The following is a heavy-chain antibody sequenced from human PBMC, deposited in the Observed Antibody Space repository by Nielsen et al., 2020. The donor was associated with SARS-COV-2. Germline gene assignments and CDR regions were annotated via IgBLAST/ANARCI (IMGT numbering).Heavy chain of an antibody. CDR3: ARGTIQQTYYYDSSGVNWFDP. D-gene: IGHD3-22*01. V-gene: IGHV1-69*13. Sequence: SVKVSCKASGGTFSSYAISWVRQAPGQGLEWMGGIIPIFGTANYAQKFQGRVTITADESTSTAYMELSSLRSEDTAVYYCARGTIQQTYYYDSSGVNWFDPWGQGTLVTVSS. J-gene: IGHJ5*02. CDR2: IIPIFGTA. CDR1: GGTFSSYA.